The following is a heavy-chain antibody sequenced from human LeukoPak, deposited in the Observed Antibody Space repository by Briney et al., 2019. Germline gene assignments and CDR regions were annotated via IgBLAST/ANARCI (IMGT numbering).Heavy chain of an antibody. CDR1: GGSFSGYY. CDR3: ARSMRTMIVVVMRGNWFDP. J-gene: IGHJ5*02. V-gene: IGHV4-34*01. Sequence: SETLSLTCAVHGGSFSGYYWSWIRQPPGKGLEWIGEINHSGSTNYNPSLKSRVTISVDTSKNQFYLKLSSVTAADTAVYYCARSMRTMIVVVMRGNWFDPWGQGTLVTVSS. CDR2: INHSGST. D-gene: IGHD3-22*01.